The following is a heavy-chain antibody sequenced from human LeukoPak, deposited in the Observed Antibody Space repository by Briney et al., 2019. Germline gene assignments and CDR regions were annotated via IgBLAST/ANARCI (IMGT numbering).Heavy chain of an antibody. CDR2: IYPSGGT. V-gene: IGHV4-4*07. D-gene: IGHD1-26*01. J-gene: IGHJ4*02. CDR3: ARFSPDGAGATYFDS. Sequence: SETLSLTCTVSGGSIPSYYWSWIRQPAGKGLEWIGRIYPSGGTHYNPSLKSRVTMSGDTSKNQFSLKLSSVTAADTAVYYCARFSPDGAGATYFDSWGQGTLVTVSS. CDR1: GGSIPSYY.